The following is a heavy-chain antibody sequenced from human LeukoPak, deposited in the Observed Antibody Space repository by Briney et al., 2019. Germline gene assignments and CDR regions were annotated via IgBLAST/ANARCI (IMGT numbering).Heavy chain of an antibody. J-gene: IGHJ4*02. Sequence: GGSLRLSCAASGFAFRDYAMSWVRQAPGKGLEWVSVISGVGATTHYTDSVKGRFTISRDNYKNTISLQMNSLRAEDTAVYYCATDYYDRSGDYTVDHWGQGTQVTVSS. CDR3: ATDYYDRSGDYTVDH. CDR2: ISGVGATT. V-gene: IGHV3-23*01. CDR1: GFAFRDYA. D-gene: IGHD3-22*01.